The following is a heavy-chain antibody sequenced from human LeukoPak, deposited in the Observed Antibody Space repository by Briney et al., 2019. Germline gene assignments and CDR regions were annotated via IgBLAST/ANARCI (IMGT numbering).Heavy chain of an antibody. CDR3: ARGFRDFWSGYRANYYYMDV. V-gene: IGHV4-39*07. Sequence: PSETLSLTCTVSGGSISSSSYYWGWIRQPPRKGLEWIGSIYYSGSTYYNPSLKSRVTISVDTSKNQFSLKLSSVTAADTAVYYCARGFRDFWSGYRANYYYMDVWGKGTTVTVSS. CDR2: IYYSGST. CDR1: GGSISSSSYY. J-gene: IGHJ6*03. D-gene: IGHD3-3*01.